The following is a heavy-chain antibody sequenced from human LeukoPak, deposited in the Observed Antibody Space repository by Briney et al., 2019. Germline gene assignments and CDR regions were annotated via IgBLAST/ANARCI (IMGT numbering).Heavy chain of an antibody. CDR2: IDWDDDK. CDR1: GFSLSTSGMS. V-gene: IGHV2-70*17. Sequence: SGPALVKPTQTLTLTCTFSGFSLSTSGMSVSWIRQPPGKALEWLARIDWDDDKFYSTSLKTRLTISKDTFKNQVVLTMTNMDPVDTATYYCARARRGHSYSFDSWGQGSLVTVSS. D-gene: IGHD5-18*01. J-gene: IGHJ4*02. CDR3: ARARRGHSYSFDS.